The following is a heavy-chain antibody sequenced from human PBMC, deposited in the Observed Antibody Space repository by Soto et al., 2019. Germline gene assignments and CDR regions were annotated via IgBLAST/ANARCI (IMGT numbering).Heavy chain of an antibody. CDR1: GGSISSYY. D-gene: IGHD5-12*01. J-gene: IGHJ3*02. CDR3: GSGYADAFDI. CDR2: IYYSGST. V-gene: IGHV4-59*08. Sequence: SETLSLTCTVSGGSISSYYWSWIRQPPGKGLEWIGYIYYSGSTNYNPSLKSRVTISVDTSKNQFSLKLSSVTAAATAVYYCGSGYADAFDIWGQGTMVTVSS.